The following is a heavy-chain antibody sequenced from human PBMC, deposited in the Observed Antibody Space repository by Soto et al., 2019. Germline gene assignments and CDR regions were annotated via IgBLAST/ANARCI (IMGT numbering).Heavy chain of an antibody. CDR1: GFTFSSYS. V-gene: IGHV3-48*01. CDR3: ARVTTVVTPGY. Sequence: EVQLVESGGGLVQPGGSLRLSCAASGFTFSSYSMNWVRQATGKGLEWVSYISSSSSTIYYADSVKGRFTISRDNAKNSLYLQMNSLRAEDTAVYYCARVTTVVTPGYWGQGTLVTVSS. CDR2: ISSSSSTI. D-gene: IGHD4-17*01. J-gene: IGHJ4*02.